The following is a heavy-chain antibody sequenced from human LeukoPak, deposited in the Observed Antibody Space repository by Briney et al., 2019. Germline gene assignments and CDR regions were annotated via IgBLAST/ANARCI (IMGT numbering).Heavy chain of an antibody. V-gene: IGHV4-59*01. J-gene: IGHJ5*02. Sequence: PSETLSLTCTVSGGSISSYYWSWIRQPPGKGLEWIGYIYYSGSTNYNPSLKSRVTISVDTSKNQFSLKLSSVTAADTAVYYCVRGAMVRQNWFDPWGQGTLVTVSS. CDR2: IYYSGST. D-gene: IGHD3-10*01. CDR1: GGSISSYY. CDR3: VRGAMVRQNWFDP.